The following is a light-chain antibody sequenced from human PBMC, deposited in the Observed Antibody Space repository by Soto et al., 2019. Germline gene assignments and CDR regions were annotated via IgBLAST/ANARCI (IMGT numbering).Light chain of an antibody. CDR2: GAS. Sequence: EIVLTQSPGTLSLSPGERATLSCRASQSVSSRHLAWYQQKPGQAPRLLIYGASSRATGIPVRFSGSGSGTDFTLTISRLEPEDFAVYYCQLYDSSLYTFGQGTKPEIK. CDR1: QSVSSRH. CDR3: QLYDSSLYT. J-gene: IGKJ2*01. V-gene: IGKV3-20*01.